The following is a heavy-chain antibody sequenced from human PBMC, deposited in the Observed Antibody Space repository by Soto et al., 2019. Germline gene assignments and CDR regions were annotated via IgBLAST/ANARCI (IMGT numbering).Heavy chain of an antibody. CDR1: GFTFSDYF. D-gene: IGHD2-2*01. CDR2: ISGSSDNI. V-gene: IGHV3-11*06. J-gene: IGHJ5*02. Sequence: QVQLVESGGGVVKPAGSLRLSCAASGFTFSDYFMSWIRQAPGKGLEWVSFISGSSDNIKYADSVKGRFTISRDNATNALYLQMNSLRAEDTAVYYCVRDSARIVVVPRVDGDNWFDPWGQGTLVTVSS. CDR3: VRDSARIVVVPRVDGDNWFDP.